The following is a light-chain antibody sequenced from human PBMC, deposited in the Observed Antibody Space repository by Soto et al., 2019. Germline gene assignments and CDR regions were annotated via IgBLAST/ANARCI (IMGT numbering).Light chain of an antibody. CDR1: QSVNSH. J-gene: IGKJ1*01. V-gene: IGKV3-11*01. CDR3: QQYGISPWT. CDR2: DAS. Sequence: EVVLTQAPATLSLSPGERATLSCRASQSVNSHLAWYQQKPGQAPRLLIYDASNRATGIPARFSGSGSGTGFTLTISSLEPEDFAVYYCQQYGISPWTFGQGTKVDIK.